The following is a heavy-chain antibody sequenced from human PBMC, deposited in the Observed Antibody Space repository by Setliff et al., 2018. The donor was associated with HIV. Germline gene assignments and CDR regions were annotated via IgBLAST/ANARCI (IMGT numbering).Heavy chain of an antibody. D-gene: IGHD3-22*01. V-gene: IGHV4-59*01. J-gene: IGHJ3*02. CDR2: IYYSGST. Sequence: SLTCTVSGGSISSYYWSWIRQPPGKGLEWIGYIYYSGSTNYNPSLKSRVTISVDTSKNQFSLKLNSVTAADTAVYYCAREDYYDQKGAFDIWGQGTMVTVSS. CDR1: GGSISSYY. CDR3: AREDYYDQKGAFDI.